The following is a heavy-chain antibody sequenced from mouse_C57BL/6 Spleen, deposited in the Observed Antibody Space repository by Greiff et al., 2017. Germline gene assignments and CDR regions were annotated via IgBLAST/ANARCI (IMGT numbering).Heavy chain of an antibody. CDR3: ARSALYYYGSSYEGDAMDY. J-gene: IGHJ4*01. D-gene: IGHD1-1*01. Sequence: QVQLKQPGTELVKPGASVKLSCKASGYTFTSYWMHWVKQRPGQGLEWIGNINPSNGGTNYNEKFKSKATLTVDKSSSTAYMQLSSLTSEDSAVYYCARSALYYYGSSYEGDAMDYWGQGTSVTVSS. CDR1: GYTFTSYW. V-gene: IGHV1-53*01. CDR2: INPSNGGT.